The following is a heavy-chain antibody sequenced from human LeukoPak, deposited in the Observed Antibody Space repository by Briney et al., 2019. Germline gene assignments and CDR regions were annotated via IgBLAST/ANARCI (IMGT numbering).Heavy chain of an antibody. J-gene: IGHJ4*02. CDR3: TTGNWGPY. Sequence: GGSLRLSCAASGFNFNNYWMSWLRQAPGKGLEWVGRIKSKIDGETTDFGAPVKGRFAISRDDSKNTMYLHMNSLRTEDTAVYYCTTGNWGPYWGQGTLVTVSS. CDR1: GFNFNNYW. V-gene: IGHV3-15*01. CDR2: IKSKIDGETT. D-gene: IGHD7-27*01.